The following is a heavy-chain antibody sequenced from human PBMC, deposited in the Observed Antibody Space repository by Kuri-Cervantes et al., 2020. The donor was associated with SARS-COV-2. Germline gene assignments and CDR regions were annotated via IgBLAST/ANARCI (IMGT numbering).Heavy chain of an antibody. CDR2: IRYDGSNK. CDR3: AKAGYIAAAGAYYYYYMDV. CDR1: GFTFSSYG. V-gene: IGHV3-30*02. J-gene: IGHJ6*03. Sequence: GESLKISCAASGFTFSSYGMHWVRQAPGKGLEWVAFIRYDGSNKYYADSVKGRFTISRDNSKNTLYLQMNSLRAEDTAVYYCAKAGYIAAAGAYYYYYMDVWGKGTTVTVSS. D-gene: IGHD6-13*01.